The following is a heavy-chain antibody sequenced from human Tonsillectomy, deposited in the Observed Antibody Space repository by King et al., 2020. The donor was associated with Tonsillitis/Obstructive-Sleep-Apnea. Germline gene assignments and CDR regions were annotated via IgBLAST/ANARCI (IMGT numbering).Heavy chain of an antibody. D-gene: IGHD5-24*01. CDR3: ARDRGLQFDY. J-gene: IGHJ4*02. CDR1: GDSGSSNSAA. CDR2: TYFRSKWFN. Sequence: VQLQQSGPGLGKPSQTLSLTCAISGDSGSSNSAAWNWIRQSPSRGLEWLGRTYFRSKWFNDYAVSVKSRRTINPDTSKNQFSLQPDPVTPEDTAVYYCARDRGLQFDYWGQGTLVTVSS. V-gene: IGHV6-1*01.